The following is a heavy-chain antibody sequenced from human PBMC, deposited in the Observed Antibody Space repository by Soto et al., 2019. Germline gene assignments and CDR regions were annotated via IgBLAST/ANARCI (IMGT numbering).Heavy chain of an antibody. D-gene: IGHD1-26*01. CDR1: GFTFSSYA. CDR3: AKDRAPHSGSYYYYGMDV. CDR2: ISYDGSNK. J-gene: IGHJ6*02. Sequence: GGSLRLSCAASGFTFSSYAMSWVRQAPGKGLEWVAVISYDGSNKYYADSVKGRFTISRDNSKNTLYLQMNSLRAEDTAVYYCAKDRAPHSGSYYYYGMDVWGQGTTVTVSS. V-gene: IGHV3-30*18.